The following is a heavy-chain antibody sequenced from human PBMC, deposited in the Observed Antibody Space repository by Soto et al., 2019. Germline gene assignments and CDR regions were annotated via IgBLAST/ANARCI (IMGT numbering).Heavy chain of an antibody. CDR3: ATSRLRYFADY. J-gene: IGHJ4*02. CDR1: GFPFSDYY. CDR2: ISGSGSSI. D-gene: IGHD3-9*01. Sequence: PGGSLRLSCAASGFPFSDYYMNWISQAPGKGLEWISHISGSGSSIYYADSVKGRFTISRDNAKNSVYLQMNSLRAEDTAVYYCATSRLRYFADYWGPGTLLTVSS. V-gene: IGHV3-11*01.